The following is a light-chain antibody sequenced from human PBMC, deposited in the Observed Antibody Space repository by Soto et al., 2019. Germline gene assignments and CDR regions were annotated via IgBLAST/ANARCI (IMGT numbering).Light chain of an antibody. CDR1: QSVRSSY. CDR2: AAS. V-gene: IGKV3-20*01. CDR3: QQYGSSPYT. J-gene: IGKJ2*01. Sequence: EIVLTQSPGTLSLSPGERATLSCRASQSVRSSYLAWYQQKPGQAPRLLIYAASSRATDIPDTFSGSGSGTDFTLTISRLEPEDFAVYYCQQYGSSPYTFGQGTKLEIK.